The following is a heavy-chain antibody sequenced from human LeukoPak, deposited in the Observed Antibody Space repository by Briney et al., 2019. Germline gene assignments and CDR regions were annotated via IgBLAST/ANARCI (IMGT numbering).Heavy chain of an antibody. CDR2: IYYSGST. CDR1: GGSISSYY. D-gene: IGHD1-26*01. V-gene: IGHV4-59*01. Sequence: SETLSLTCTVSGGSISSYYWSWIRQPPGKGLEWIGYIYYSGSTSYNPSLKSRVTISVDTSKNQFSLKLSSVTAADTAVYYCASRYSGSSDAFDIWGQGTMVTVSS. CDR3: ASRYSGSSDAFDI. J-gene: IGHJ3*02.